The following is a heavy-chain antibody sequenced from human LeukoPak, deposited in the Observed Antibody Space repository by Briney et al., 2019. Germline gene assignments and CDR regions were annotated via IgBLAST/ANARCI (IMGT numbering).Heavy chain of an antibody. Sequence: GGSLRLSCAASGFTFDDYAMHWVRQAPGKGLEWVSGISWNSGSIGYADSVKGRFTISRDNAKNSLYLQMNSLRAEDTAVYFCARDGAARGSGSFGDWGQGTLVTVSS. V-gene: IGHV3-9*01. CDR3: ARDGAARGSGSFGD. CDR1: GFTFDDYA. J-gene: IGHJ4*02. CDR2: ISWNSGSI. D-gene: IGHD3-10*01.